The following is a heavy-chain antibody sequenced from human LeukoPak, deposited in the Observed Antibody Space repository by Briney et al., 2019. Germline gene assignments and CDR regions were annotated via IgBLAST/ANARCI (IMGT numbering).Heavy chain of an antibody. J-gene: IGHJ4*02. CDR2: IYASGST. V-gene: IGHV4-4*07. Sequence: SETLSLTCTVSGGSITSYYWSWIRQPAGKGLEWIGRIYASGSTNYNPSLKSRVTMSVDSSKNHFSLNLSSVTAADTAVYYCARGGRFPDSWGQGTLVTVSS. D-gene: IGHD3-10*01. CDR3: ARGGRFPDS. CDR1: GGSITSYY.